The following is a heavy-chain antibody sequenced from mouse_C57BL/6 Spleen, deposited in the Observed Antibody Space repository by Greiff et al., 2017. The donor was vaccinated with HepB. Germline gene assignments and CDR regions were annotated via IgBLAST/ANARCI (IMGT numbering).Heavy chain of an antibody. V-gene: IGHV1-66*01. CDR3: ARRANWSWFAY. J-gene: IGHJ3*01. CDR1: GYSFTSYY. CDR2: IYPGSGNT. D-gene: IGHD4-1*01. Sequence: VKLQESGPELVKPGASVKISCKASGYSFTSYYIHWVKQRPGQGLEWIGWIYPGSGNTKYNEKFKGKATLTADTSSSTAYMQLSSLTSEDSAVYYCARRANWSWFAYWGQGTLVTVSA.